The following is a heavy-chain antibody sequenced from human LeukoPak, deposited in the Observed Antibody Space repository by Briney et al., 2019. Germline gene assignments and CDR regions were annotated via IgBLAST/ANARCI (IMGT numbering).Heavy chain of an antibody. CDR1: GFTFSSYG. J-gene: IGHJ4*02. V-gene: IGHV3-30*02. CDR3: ATGALQLWLSLSDY. CDR2: IRYDGSNK. Sequence: GGSLRLSCAASGFTFSSYGMHWVRQAPGKGLEWVAFIRYDGSNKYYADSVKGRFTISRDNSKNTLYLQMNSLRAEDTAVYYCATGALQLWLSLSDYWGQGTLVTVSS. D-gene: IGHD5-18*01.